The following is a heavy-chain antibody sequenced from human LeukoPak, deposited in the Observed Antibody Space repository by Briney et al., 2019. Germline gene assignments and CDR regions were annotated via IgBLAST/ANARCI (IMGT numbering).Heavy chain of an antibody. J-gene: IGHJ4*02. CDR2: INHSGST. CDR3: ARVKGLLWFGEKRYFDY. V-gene: IGHV4-34*01. CDR1: GGSFSGYY. D-gene: IGHD3-10*01. Sequence: SETLSLTCAVYGGSFSGYYWSWIRQPPGKGLEWIGEINHSGSTNYNPSLKSRVTISVDTSKNQLSLKLSSVTAADTAVYYCARVKGLLWFGEKRYFDYWGQGTLVTVSS.